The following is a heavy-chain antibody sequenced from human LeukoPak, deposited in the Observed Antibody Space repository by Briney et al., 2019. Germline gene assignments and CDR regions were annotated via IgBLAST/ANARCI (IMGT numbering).Heavy chain of an antibody. V-gene: IGHV4-59*01. CDR1: GSSISSYY. D-gene: IGHD7-27*01. CDR3: ARVTGDLDY. CDR2: IYYSGST. J-gene: IGHJ4*02. Sequence: SETLSLTCTVSGSSISSYYWSWIRQPPGKGLEWIGYIYYSGSTNYNPSLKSRVTISVDTSKNQFSLKLSSVTAADTAVYYCARVTGDLDYWGQGTLVTVSS.